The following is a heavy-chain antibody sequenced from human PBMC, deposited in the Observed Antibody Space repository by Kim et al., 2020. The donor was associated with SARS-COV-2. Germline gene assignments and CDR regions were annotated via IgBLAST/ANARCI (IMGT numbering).Heavy chain of an antibody. Sequence: ASVKVSCKASGYTFTSYYMHWVRQAPGQGLEWMGIINPSGGSTSYAQKFQGRVTMTRDTSTSTVYMELSSLRSEDTAVYYCAREEAAAGRLFNYYGMDVWGQGTTVTVSS. CDR2: INPSGGST. J-gene: IGHJ6*02. V-gene: IGHV1-46*01. CDR1: GYTFTSYY. CDR3: AREEAAAGRLFNYYGMDV. D-gene: IGHD6-13*01.